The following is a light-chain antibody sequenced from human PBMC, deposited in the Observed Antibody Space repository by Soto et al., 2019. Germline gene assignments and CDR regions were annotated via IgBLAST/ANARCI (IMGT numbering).Light chain of an antibody. Sequence: EIGLNQSPGTLSLSPGERATLTCRASQSVSSSYLAWYQQKPGQAPRLLIYGASSRATGIPDRFSGSRSGAEFTLTINSLQSEDFAVYYCQPYNNWPLTLGGGTKVDIK. J-gene: IGKJ4*01. CDR1: QSVSSSY. V-gene: IGKV3-20*01. CDR2: GAS. CDR3: QPYNNWPLT.